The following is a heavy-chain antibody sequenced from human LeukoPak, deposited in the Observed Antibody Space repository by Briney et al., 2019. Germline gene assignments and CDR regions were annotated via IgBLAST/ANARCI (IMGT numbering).Heavy chain of an antibody. Sequence: PSETLSLTCTVSGGSISSYYWSWIRQPPGKGLEWIGYIYYSGSTNYNPSLKSRVTISVDTSKNQFSLKLSSVTAADTAVYYCARDRCGGSCSTSYYYYGMDVWGQGTTVTVSS. J-gene: IGHJ6*02. V-gene: IGHV4-59*01. D-gene: IGHD2-15*01. CDR1: GGSISSYY. CDR2: IYYSGST. CDR3: ARDRCGGSCSTSYYYYGMDV.